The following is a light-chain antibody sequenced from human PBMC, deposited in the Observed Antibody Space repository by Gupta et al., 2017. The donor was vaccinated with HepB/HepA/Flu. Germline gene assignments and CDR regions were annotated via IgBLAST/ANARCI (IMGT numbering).Light chain of an antibody. J-gene: IGLJ3*02. CDR3: GTWDNSLSAEV. CDR1: SSNIEHNY. Sequence: QSVLTPPPSVSAAPGQQVTISFTGSSSNIEHNYVAWYQQFPGTAPKFVIYENDKRPSGIHDRFSGSKSGPSATLGITGLQTGDEADYYCGTWDNSLSAEVFGGGTKLTVL. CDR2: END. V-gene: IGLV1-51*02.